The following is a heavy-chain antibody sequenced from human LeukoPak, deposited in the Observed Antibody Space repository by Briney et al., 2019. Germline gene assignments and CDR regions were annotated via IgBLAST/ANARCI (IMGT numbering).Heavy chain of an antibody. Sequence: GGSLRLSCAASGFTFNTFNMNWVRQAPGKGLEWVSSITSGGDYIYYADSVKGRFTTPRDNAKNSLSLQLNSLRVEDTAVHYCARGHYDVLAASYKWTPDYWGQGTLVTVSS. CDR1: GFTFNTFN. V-gene: IGHV3-21*01. D-gene: IGHD3-9*01. CDR3: ARGHYDVLAASYKWTPDY. J-gene: IGHJ4*02. CDR2: ITSGGDYI.